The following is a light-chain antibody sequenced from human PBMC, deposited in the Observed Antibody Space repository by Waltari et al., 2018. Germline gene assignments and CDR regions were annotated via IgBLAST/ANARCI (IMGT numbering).Light chain of an antibody. Sequence: DIQMTQSPSSLSASVGAIVTIPCRASPGIRTSFAWYQQKPGRVPKLLIYAASTLHSGVPSRFSGSGSGTDFTLTISSLQPEDVATYYCQRYNSAPWTFGQGTKVEIK. CDR3: QRYNSAPWT. CDR1: PGIRTS. J-gene: IGKJ1*01. CDR2: AAS. V-gene: IGKV1-27*01.